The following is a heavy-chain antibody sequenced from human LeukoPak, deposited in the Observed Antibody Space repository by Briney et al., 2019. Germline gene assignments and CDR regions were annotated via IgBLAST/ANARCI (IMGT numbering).Heavy chain of an antibody. D-gene: IGHD6-6*01. CDR3: AKDSGGGEYSSSYFDY. CDR2: ISYDGSNK. V-gene: IGHV3-30*18. Sequence: PGESLRLACAASGFTFSSYGMHWVRQAPGKGLEWVAVISYDGSNKYYADSVKGRFTISRDNSKNTLYLQMNSLRAEDTAVYYCAKDSGGGEYSSSYFDYWGQGTLVTVSS. CDR1: GFTFSSYG. J-gene: IGHJ4*02.